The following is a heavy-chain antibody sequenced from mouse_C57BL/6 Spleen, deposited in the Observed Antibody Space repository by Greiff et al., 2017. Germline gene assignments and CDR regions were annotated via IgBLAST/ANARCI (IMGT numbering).Heavy chain of an antibody. V-gene: IGHV1-23*01. CDR1: GYTFTDYE. CDR3: APTMITPYYYAMDY. Sequence: QVQLQQSGAELVRPGASVKLSCKASGYTFTDYEMHCVKQTPVHGLEWIGAIDPETCGTAYNQKFKGKATLTAYKSSSTAHMELLSLTSEDFAVYYCAPTMITPYYYAMDYWGQGTSVTVSS. J-gene: IGHJ4*01. D-gene: IGHD2-4*01. CDR2: IDPETCGT.